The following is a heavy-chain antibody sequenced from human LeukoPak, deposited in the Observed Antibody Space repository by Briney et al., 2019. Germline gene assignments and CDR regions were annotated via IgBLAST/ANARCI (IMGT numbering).Heavy chain of an antibody. CDR2: INHSGST. V-gene: IGHV4-34*01. CDR1: GGSFSGYY. CDR3: AREEVAGPYFDY. J-gene: IGHJ4*02. D-gene: IGHD6-19*01. Sequence: PSETLSLTCAVYGGSFSGYYWSWTRQPPGKGLEWIGEINHSGSTNYNPSLKSRVTISVDTSKNQFSLKLSSVTAADTAVYYCAREEVAGPYFDYWGQGTLVTVSS.